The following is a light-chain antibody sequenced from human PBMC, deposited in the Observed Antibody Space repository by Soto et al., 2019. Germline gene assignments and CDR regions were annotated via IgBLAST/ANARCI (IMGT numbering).Light chain of an antibody. Sequence: EIVMTQSPATLSVSPGERATLSCRASQSVASKLAWYQQKPGQAPRLLIYGASTRATGIPVRFSGSGSGTEFTLTISSLQSEDFAVYYCQQYNNWPPYTFGQGTKLESK. J-gene: IGKJ2*01. CDR1: QSVASK. CDR2: GAS. CDR3: QQYNNWPPYT. V-gene: IGKV3-15*01.